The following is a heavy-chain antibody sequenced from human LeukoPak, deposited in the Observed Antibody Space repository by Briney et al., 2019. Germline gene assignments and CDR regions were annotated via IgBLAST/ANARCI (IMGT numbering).Heavy chain of an antibody. CDR2: IIPIFGTA. CDR3: ARDFSRNDFWSGSNWFDP. D-gene: IGHD3-3*01. V-gene: IGHV1-69*13. CDR1: GGTFSSYA. J-gene: IGHJ5*02. Sequence: ASVKVSCKASGGTFSSYAISWVRQAPGQGLEWMGGIIPIFGTANYAQKFQGRVTITADESTSTAYMELNSLRSEDTAVYYCARDFSRNDFWSGSNWFDPWGQGTLVTVSS.